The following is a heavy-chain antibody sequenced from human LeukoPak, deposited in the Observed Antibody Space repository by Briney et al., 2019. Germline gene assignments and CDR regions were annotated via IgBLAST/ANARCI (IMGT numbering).Heavy chain of an antibody. CDR2: ISWNSGSI. V-gene: IGHV3-9*01. J-gene: IGHJ4*02. D-gene: IGHD3-9*01. Sequence: GRSLRLSWAASGFTFDDYAMHWVRQAPGKGLEWVSGISWNSGSIGYVDSVKGRFTISRDNAKNSLYLQMNSLRAEDTALYYCAKGTDILTAEYYFDYWGQGTLVTVSS. CDR3: AKGTDILTAEYYFDY. CDR1: GFTFDDYA.